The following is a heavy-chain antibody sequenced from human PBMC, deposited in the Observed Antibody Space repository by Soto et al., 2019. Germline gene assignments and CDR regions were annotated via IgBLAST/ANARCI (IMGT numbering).Heavy chain of an antibody. CDR3: ARARITSALFRSFDY. D-gene: IGHD3-10*01. J-gene: IGHJ4*02. CDR2: IDPSDSYT. Sequence: GESLKISCKGSGYSFTSYWISWVRQMPGKGLEWMGRIDPSDSYTNYSPSFQGHVTISADKSISTAYLQWSSLKASDTAMYYSARARITSALFRSFDYWGQGTQVTVSS. V-gene: IGHV5-10-1*01. CDR1: GYSFTSYW.